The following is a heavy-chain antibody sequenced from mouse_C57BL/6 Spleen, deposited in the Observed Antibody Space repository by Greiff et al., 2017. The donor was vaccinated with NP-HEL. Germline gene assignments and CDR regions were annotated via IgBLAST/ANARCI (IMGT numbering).Heavy chain of an antibody. CDR3: ARRRDYAMDY. CDR2: IYPGDGDT. CDR1: GYAFSSYW. J-gene: IGHJ4*01. Sequence: VQVVESGAELVKPGASVKISCKASGYAFSSYWMNWVKQRPGKGLEWIGQIYPGDGDTNYNGKFKGKATLTADKSSSTAYMQLSSLTSEDSAVYFCARRRDYAMDYWGQGTSVTVSS. V-gene: IGHV1-80*01.